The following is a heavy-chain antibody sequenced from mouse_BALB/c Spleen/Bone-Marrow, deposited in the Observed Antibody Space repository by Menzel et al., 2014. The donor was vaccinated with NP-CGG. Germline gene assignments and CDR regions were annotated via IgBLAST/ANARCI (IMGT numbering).Heavy chain of an antibody. J-gene: IGHJ4*01. CDR3: ASSLYDYDAVDY. Sequence: EVMLVESGGGLVKPGGSLKLSCAASGFTFSSYAMSWVRQTPEKRLEWVATIGSGGSYTYFSDSVMGRFTISRDNAKNTLYLQMSSLRSEDTAMYYCASSLYDYDAVDYWGQGTSVTVSS. CDR2: IGSGGSYT. CDR1: GFTFSSYA. D-gene: IGHD1-1*01. V-gene: IGHV5-9-1*01.